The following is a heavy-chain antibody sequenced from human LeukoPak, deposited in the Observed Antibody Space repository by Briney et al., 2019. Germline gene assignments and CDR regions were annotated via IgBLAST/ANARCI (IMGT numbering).Heavy chain of an antibody. D-gene: IGHD7-27*01. J-gene: IGHJ4*02. CDR1: GYTFTSYG. Sequence: GASVKVSCKASGYTFTSYGISWVRQAPGQGLEWMGWISAYNGNTNYAQKLQGRVTMTTDTSTSTAYMELRSLRSDDTAVYYCARVPDLAPELGIYSYWGQGTLVTVSS. CDR2: ISAYNGNT. CDR3: ARVPDLAPELGIYSY. V-gene: IGHV1-18*01.